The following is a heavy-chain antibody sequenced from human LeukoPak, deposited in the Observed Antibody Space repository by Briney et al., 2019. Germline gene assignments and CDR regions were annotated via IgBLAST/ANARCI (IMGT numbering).Heavy chain of an antibody. Sequence: SETLSLTCTVSGGSISSYHWSWIRQPPGKGLEWIGYIYYSGSTNYNPSLKSRVTISVDTSKNQFSLKLSSVTAADTAVYYCARATYDFWSGTRSYYFDYWGQGTLVTVSS. CDR3: ARATYDFWSGTRSYYFDY. CDR2: IYYSGST. CDR1: GGSISSYH. J-gene: IGHJ4*02. D-gene: IGHD3-3*01. V-gene: IGHV4-59*01.